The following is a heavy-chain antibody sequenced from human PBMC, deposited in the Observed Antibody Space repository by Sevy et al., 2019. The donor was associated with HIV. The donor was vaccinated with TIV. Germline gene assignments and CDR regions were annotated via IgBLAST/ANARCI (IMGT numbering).Heavy chain of an antibody. CDR1: GFTFSSYS. J-gene: IGHJ5*02. CDR3: ARDLYCSGGSCSKNNWFDP. Sequence: GESLKISCAASGFTFSSYSMNWVRQAPGKGLEWVSYISSSSSTIYYADSVKGRFTISRDNAKNSLYLQMNSLRDEDTAVYYCARDLYCSGGSCSKNNWFDPWGQGTLVTASS. V-gene: IGHV3-48*02. CDR2: ISSSSSTI. D-gene: IGHD2-15*01.